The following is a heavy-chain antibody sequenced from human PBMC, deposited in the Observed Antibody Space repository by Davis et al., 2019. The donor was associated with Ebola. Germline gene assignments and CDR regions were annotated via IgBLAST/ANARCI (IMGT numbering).Heavy chain of an antibody. D-gene: IGHD4-17*01. CDR1: GFTFTSYW. CDR2: ITSGNSI. V-gene: IGHV3-21*01. CDR3: ARGGTTVTTPLDY. J-gene: IGHJ4*02. Sequence: GESLKISCAASGFTFTSYWMTWVRQAPGKGLEWVSSITSGNSISYADSLKGRFTISRDNAKDTLYLQMNSLRAEDTAVYYCARGGTTVTTPLDYWGQGTLVTVSS.